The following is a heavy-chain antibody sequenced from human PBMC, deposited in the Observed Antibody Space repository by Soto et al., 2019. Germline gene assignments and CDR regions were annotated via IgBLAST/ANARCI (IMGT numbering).Heavy chain of an antibody. J-gene: IGHJ4*02. D-gene: IGHD3-3*01. CDR2: IYYSGST. CDR1: GGSITSGGYY. V-gene: IGHV4-31*03. Sequence: PSETLSLTCTVSGGSITSGGYYWSWIRQHPGKGLEWIGYIYYSGSTYYNPSLKSRVTLSVDTSKNQFSLKLSSVTAADTAVYYCARGITIFGVVYFDYWGQGTLVTVSS. CDR3: ARGITIFGVVYFDY.